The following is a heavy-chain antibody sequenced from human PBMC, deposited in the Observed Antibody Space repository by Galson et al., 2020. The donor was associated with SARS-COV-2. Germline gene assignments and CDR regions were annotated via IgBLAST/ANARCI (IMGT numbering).Heavy chain of an antibody. CDR1: DDSISGFF. D-gene: IGHD3-3*01. CDR2: VSPSGSA. J-gene: IGHJ4*02. CDR3: ARGFVALDY. V-gene: IGHV4-4*07. Sequence: SETLSLTCTVSDDSISGFFWNWIRQPAGKGLEWIGRVSPSGSAFYNPSLKGRVTMAIDTSRDHVSLRLTSMTAADTAVYICARGFVALDYWGPGILVTASS.